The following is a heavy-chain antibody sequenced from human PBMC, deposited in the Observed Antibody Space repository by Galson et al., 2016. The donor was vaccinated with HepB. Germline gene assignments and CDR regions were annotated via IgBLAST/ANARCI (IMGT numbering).Heavy chain of an antibody. Sequence: SETLSLTCTVSGGSISSYYWSWIRQPPGKGLEWVGYIYYSGTTNYNPSLKSRVTISRDTSKNQFSLKLSSVTAADTAVYYCARDIFDTGAFDYWGQGTLVTVNS. CDR1: GGSISSYY. D-gene: IGHD3-9*01. J-gene: IGHJ4*02. CDR3: ARDIFDTGAFDY. V-gene: IGHV4-59*01. CDR2: IYYSGTT.